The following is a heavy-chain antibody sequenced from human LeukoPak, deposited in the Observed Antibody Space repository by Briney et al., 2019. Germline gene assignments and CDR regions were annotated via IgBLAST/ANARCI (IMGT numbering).Heavy chain of an antibody. V-gene: IGHV3-7*01. D-gene: IGHD3-22*01. J-gene: IGHJ4*02. CDR3: ARDLYRIVVVPHYFDY. CDR1: EFIFSSYW. CDR2: INQDGSEK. Sequence: SGGSLRLSCTASEFIFSSYWMNWVRQAPGKGLEWVANINQDGSEKYYVDSVKGRFTISRDNAKKSLYLQMNSLRAEDTAVYYCARDLYRIVVVPHYFDYWGQGTLVTVSS.